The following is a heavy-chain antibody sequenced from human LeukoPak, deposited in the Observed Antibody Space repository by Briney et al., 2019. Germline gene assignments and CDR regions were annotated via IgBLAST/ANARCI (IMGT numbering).Heavy chain of an antibody. CDR2: MNPNSGNT. Sequence: ASVKVSCKASGYTFTSYDINWVRQATGQGLEWMGWMNPNSGNTGYAQKFQGRVTITRNTSISTAYMELSSLRSEDTAVYYCARAPDFWSGYPEYYFDYWGQGTLVTVSS. CDR1: GYTFTSYD. CDR3: ARAPDFWSGYPEYYFDY. D-gene: IGHD3-3*01. V-gene: IGHV1-8*03. J-gene: IGHJ4*02.